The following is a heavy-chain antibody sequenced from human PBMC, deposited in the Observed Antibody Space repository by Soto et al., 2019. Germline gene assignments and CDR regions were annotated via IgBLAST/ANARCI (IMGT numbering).Heavy chain of an antibody. J-gene: IGHJ4*02. V-gene: IGHV3-30*03. Sequence: QVQVVESGGGVVQPGRSLRLSCAASGFTFNAYGMHWARQAPGKGLEWVAGISSDGNNKYYADSVKGRFTISRDNSKNTLYLQMNSLRTEDTAVYYCAGGWFFFDYCGQGTLVTVSS. CDR2: ISSDGNNK. D-gene: IGHD6-19*01. CDR1: GFTFNAYG. CDR3: AGGWFFFDY.